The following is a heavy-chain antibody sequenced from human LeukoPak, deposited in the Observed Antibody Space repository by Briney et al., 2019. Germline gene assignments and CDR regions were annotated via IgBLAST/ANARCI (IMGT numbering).Heavy chain of an antibody. D-gene: IGHD5-12*01. CDR1: GGTFSSHA. Sequence: SVKVSCKASGGTFSSHAISWVRQAPGQGLEWVGGLIPVFGTTNYAGKFQGRVTITTDESTRTSYMELRSLKSDDTAVYYCARGKSAYDYGLDHCGQGILVIVSS. CDR2: LIPVFGTT. V-gene: IGHV1-69*05. CDR3: ARGKSAYDYGLDH. J-gene: IGHJ4*02.